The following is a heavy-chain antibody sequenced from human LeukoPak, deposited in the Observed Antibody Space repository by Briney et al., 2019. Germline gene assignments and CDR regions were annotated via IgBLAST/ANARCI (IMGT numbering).Heavy chain of an antibody. D-gene: IGHD3-22*01. Sequence: GASVKVSCKASGGTFTSYAISWVRQAPGQGLEWMGGINPIFGTANYAQKFQGRVTITADESTSTAYMELSSLRSEDTAVYYCARDLSGYYDSSGYYYWFDPWGQGTLVSVSS. V-gene: IGHV1-69*13. CDR3: ARDLSGYYDSSGYYYWFDP. CDR2: INPIFGTA. J-gene: IGHJ5*02. CDR1: GGTFTSYA.